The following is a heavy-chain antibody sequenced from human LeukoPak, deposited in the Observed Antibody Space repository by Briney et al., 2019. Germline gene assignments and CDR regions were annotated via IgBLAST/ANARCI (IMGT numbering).Heavy chain of an antibody. Sequence: ASVKVSCKASGYTFTSYGISWVRQAPGQGLEWMGWISAYNGNTNYAQKLQGRVTMTTDTSTSTAYMELSSLRSEDTAVYYCARDEGPVLRYFDWSPFDYWGQGTLVTVSS. V-gene: IGHV1-18*01. J-gene: IGHJ4*02. CDR3: ARDEGPVLRYFDWSPFDY. D-gene: IGHD3-9*01. CDR1: GYTFTSYG. CDR2: ISAYNGNT.